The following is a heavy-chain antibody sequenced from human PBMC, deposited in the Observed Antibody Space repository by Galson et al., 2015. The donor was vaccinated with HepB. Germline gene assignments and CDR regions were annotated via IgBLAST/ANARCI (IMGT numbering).Heavy chain of an antibody. CDR3: ARGYSKSWYSGLGY. Sequence: SLRLSCAASGFTFSAYVMSWVRQAPGKGLEWVSVIYSTGDTYYADSVEGRFTISRDNSKNTVYLQMNSLRAEDTAMYYCARGYSKSWYSGLGYWGQGTLVTVSS. D-gene: IGHD5-12*01. V-gene: IGHV3-53*01. CDR1: GFTFSAYV. CDR2: IYSTGDT. J-gene: IGHJ4*02.